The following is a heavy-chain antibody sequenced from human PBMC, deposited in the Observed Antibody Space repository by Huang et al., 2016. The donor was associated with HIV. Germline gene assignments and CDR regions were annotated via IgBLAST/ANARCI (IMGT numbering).Heavy chain of an antibody. D-gene: IGHD3-9*01. J-gene: IGHJ6*02. V-gene: IGHV4-34*01. CDR2: INHRGST. Sequence: QVQLQQWGAGLLKPSETLSLTCAVYGGSFSGYYWSWIRQPPGKGLEWIGEINHRGSTKYNPSLKSRVTISVDTSKNQFSLKLRSVTAADTAAYYCARGAARYFDRGGTRYYGMDVWGQGTTVTVSS. CDR3: ARGAARYFDRGGTRYYGMDV. CDR1: GGSFSGYY.